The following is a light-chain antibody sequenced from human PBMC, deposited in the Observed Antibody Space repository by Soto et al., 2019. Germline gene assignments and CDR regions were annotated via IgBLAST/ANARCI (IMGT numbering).Light chain of an antibody. V-gene: IGKV1-8*01. CDR2: ASS. CDR1: QGISSY. CDR3: QQYYSYPRT. J-gene: IGKJ1*01. Sequence: AIRMTQSPSSFSASTGARVTITCRASQGISSYLAWYQQKPGQAPKLLIYASSTLQSGVPSRFSGSGSGTDFTLTISCLPSEDFATYYCQQYYSYPRTFGQGTKVEIK.